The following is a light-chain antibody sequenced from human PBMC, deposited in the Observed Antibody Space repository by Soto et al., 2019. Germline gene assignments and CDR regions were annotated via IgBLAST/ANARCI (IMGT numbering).Light chain of an antibody. J-gene: IGKJ1*01. CDR1: QSISRY. CDR3: QQYGSSPPT. Sequence: IVLTQSPGTLSXXPXXXXTXXXRASQSISRYLAWYQQKPGQGPRLLIYGASSRATGTPDRFSGSGSGTDFTLTINRLEPEDFALYYCQQYGSSPPTFGQGTKVDI. V-gene: IGKV3-20*01. CDR2: GAS.